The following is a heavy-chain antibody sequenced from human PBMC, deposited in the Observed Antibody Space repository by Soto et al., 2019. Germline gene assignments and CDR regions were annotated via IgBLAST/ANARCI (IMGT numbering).Heavy chain of an antibody. D-gene: IGHD3-16*01. J-gene: IGHJ1*01. V-gene: IGHV3-30*19. CDR3: ARWGTTGGLDV. CDR1: GFTFRSYV. Sequence: QVQLVESGGGVVQPGTSLRVSCVGSGFTFRSYVIHWVRQAPGKGLEWVALTSYDGSDKYYGDSVRGRLTISRDNSRNTVDLQRDSLRLEDTALYYCARWGTTGGLDVWGQGTLVSVSS. CDR2: TSYDGSDK.